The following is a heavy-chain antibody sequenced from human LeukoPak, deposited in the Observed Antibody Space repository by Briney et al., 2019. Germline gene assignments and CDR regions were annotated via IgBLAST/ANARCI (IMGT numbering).Heavy chain of an antibody. CDR2: IRDDGSNN. Sequence: GGSLRLSCAASGFTFSNYGMHWVRQAPRKGLEWVAYIRDDGSNNYYEDSVKGRFTISRDNSKNTLYLQMNSLRAEDTAMYFCAKDPGYRDFWGQGTLVTVSS. D-gene: IGHD5-18*01. CDR3: AKDPGYRDF. CDR1: GFTFSNYG. V-gene: IGHV3-30*02. J-gene: IGHJ4*02.